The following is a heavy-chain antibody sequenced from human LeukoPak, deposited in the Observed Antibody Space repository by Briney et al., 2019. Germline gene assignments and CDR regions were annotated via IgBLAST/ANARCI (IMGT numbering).Heavy chain of an antibody. J-gene: IGHJ4*02. Sequence: GGSLRLSCAASGFTFSNAWMSWVRQAPGKGLEWVGRIKSKTDGGTTDYAAPVKGRFTISRDDSKNTLYLQMNSLKTEDTAVYYCTTIEQEWYGLDYWGQGTLVTVSS. CDR3: TTIEQEWYGLDY. D-gene: IGHD3-10*01. CDR1: GFTFSNAW. CDR2: IKSKTDGGTT. V-gene: IGHV3-15*01.